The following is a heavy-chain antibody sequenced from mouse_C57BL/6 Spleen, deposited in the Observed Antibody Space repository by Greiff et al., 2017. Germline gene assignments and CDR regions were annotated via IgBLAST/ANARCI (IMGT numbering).Heavy chain of an antibody. Sequence: EVQLQQSGPGLVKPSQSLSLTCSVTGYSITSGYYWNWIRQFPGNKLEWMGYISYDGSNNYNPSLKNRISITRDTSKHQFFLKLNSVTTEDTSTYYCARGGYVAMDYWGEGTSATVSS. CDR1: GYSITSGYY. CDR2: ISYDGSN. J-gene: IGHJ4*01. V-gene: IGHV3-6*01. D-gene: IGHD3-1*01. CDR3: ARGGYVAMDY.